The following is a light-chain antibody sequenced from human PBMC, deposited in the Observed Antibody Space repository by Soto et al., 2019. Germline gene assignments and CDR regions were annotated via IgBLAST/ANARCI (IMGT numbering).Light chain of an antibody. CDR2: DAS. J-gene: IGKJ3*01. V-gene: IGKV3-11*01. CDR1: QSVSSY. Sequence: EIVLTQSPATLSLSPGERATLSCRASQSVSSYLAWDQQKPGQAPRLLIYDASNRATGIPARFSGSGSGTDFSLTISSLEPEDCAVYYCQPRSNWPPFTFGPGTKVDIK. CDR3: QPRSNWPPFT.